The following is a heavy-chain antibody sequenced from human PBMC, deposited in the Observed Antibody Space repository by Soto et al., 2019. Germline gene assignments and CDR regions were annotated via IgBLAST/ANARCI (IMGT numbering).Heavy chain of an antibody. V-gene: IGHV5-10-1*01. CDR1: GYSFTSYW. CDR3: ASQETNHYYYGMYV. D-gene: IGHD2-8*01. J-gene: IGHJ6*02. CDR2: IDPSDSYT. Sequence: PGESLKISCKSSGYSFTSYWISWVRQMPGKGLEWMGRIDPSDSYTNYSPSFQGHVTISADKSISTAYLQWSSLKASDTAMYYCASQETNHYYYGMYVWGQGTTLPVSS.